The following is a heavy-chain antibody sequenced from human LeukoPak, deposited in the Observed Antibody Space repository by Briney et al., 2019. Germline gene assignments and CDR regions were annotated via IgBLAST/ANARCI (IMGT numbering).Heavy chain of an antibody. CDR3: ARESYYYGSGTLLGGFDY. Sequence: ASVKVSCKASGYTFTSYAMHWVRQAPGQRLEWMGWINAGNGNTKYSQKFQGRVTITRDTSASTAYMELSSLRSEDTAVYYCARESYYYGSGTLLGGFDYWGQGTLVTVSS. V-gene: IGHV1-3*01. CDR2: INAGNGNT. CDR1: GYTFTSYA. J-gene: IGHJ4*02. D-gene: IGHD3-10*01.